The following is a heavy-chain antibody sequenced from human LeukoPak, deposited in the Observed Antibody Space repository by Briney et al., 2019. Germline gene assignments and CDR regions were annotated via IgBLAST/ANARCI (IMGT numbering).Heavy chain of an antibody. J-gene: IGHJ4*02. CDR1: GFTSRNAW. V-gene: IGHV3-30*02. CDR3: AKGLSSGYSGSDY. Sequence: GGSLSFSCAAPGFTSRNAWMSWVRQAPAKGLEWVAFIRYDGSNKYYADSVKGRFTISRDNSKNTLYLQMNSLRAEDTAVYYCAKGLSSGYSGSDYWGQGTLVTVSS. D-gene: IGHD3-22*01. CDR2: IRYDGSNK.